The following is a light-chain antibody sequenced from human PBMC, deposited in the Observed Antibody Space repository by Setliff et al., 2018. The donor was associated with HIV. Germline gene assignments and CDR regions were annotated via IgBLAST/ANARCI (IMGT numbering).Light chain of an antibody. CDR1: TSDIGHYNR. Sequence: QSALTQPPYVSGAPGQSVTISCTGSTSDIGHYNRVSWYQQPPCAAPKLIMYEVSHRPSGVPDRFSGSKSGSTASLTISWLQPEDEADYYCSSYTTSITFVFGTGTKVTVL. V-gene: IGLV2-18*02. J-gene: IGLJ1*01. CDR3: SSYTTSITFV. CDR2: EVS.